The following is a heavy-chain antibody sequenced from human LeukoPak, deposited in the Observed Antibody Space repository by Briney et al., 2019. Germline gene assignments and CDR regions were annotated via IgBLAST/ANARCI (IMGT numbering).Heavy chain of an antibody. CDR3: ARDRDYAAFDY. Sequence: GGSLRLSCAASGFTFSTYAMSWVRQAPGKGLEWVSAISGSGGTTYYADSVKGRFTISRDNSKNTLYLQMNSLRAEDTAVYYCARDRDYAAFDYWGQGTLVTVSS. CDR2: ISGSGGTT. J-gene: IGHJ4*02. CDR1: GFTFSTYA. D-gene: IGHD2-2*01. V-gene: IGHV3-23*01.